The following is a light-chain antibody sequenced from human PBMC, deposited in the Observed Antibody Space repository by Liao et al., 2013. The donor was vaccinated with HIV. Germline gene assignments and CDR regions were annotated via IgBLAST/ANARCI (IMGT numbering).Light chain of an antibody. Sequence: SYELTQPPSVSVAPGETARISCGGKDIGYKGVHWYQQMPGQAPLLVIYYDSERPSGIPDRFSASKSANTATLTISRVEAGDEADYYCQVWDSNFYVFGTGTKVTVL. CDR3: QVWDSNFYV. CDR2: YDS. V-gene: IGLV3-21*01. J-gene: IGLJ1*01. CDR1: DIGYKG.